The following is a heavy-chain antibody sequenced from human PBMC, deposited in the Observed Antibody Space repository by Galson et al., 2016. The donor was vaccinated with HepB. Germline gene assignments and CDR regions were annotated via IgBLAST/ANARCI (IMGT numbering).Heavy chain of an antibody. V-gene: IGHV4-59*12. CDR2: IHYSGST. CDR1: GGSISGYY. Sequence: LSLTCTVSGGSISGYYWSWIRQPPGKGLEWLGYIHYSGSTNYNPSLKRRVTMSLDTSKNQFSLEMTSVTAADTALYYCARGGGYPYYFDSWGQGTLVTVSS. CDR3: ARGGGYPYYFDS. J-gene: IGHJ4*02. D-gene: IGHD1-26*01.